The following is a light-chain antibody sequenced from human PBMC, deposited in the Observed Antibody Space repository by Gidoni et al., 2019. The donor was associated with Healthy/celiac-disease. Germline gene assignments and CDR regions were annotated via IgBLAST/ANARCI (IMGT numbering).Light chain of an antibody. CDR2: EGS. CDR1: QNLLHSDGKTY. J-gene: IGKJ1*01. CDR3: MQSIQLPWT. Sequence: DIVMTQTPLPLSVTPGQPASISCKSSQNLLHSDGKTYLYWYLQKAGQPPQLLIYEGSNRVSGVPDRFSGSWSGTDFTLKISRVEAEDVGVYYCMQSIQLPWTFGQXTKVEIK. V-gene: IGKV2D-29*01.